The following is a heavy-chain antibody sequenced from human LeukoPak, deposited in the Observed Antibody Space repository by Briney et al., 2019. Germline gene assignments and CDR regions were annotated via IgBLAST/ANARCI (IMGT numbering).Heavy chain of an antibody. Sequence: RPGGSLRLSCAASGFSFDDYGMSWVRQAPGKGLEWVSAISGSGGSTYYADSVKGRFTISRDNSKNTLYLQMNSLRAEDTAVYYCAKDRFRATVTTTWFDPWGQGTLVTVSS. CDR1: GFSFDDYG. J-gene: IGHJ5*02. D-gene: IGHD4-17*01. CDR2: ISGSGGST. CDR3: AKDRFRATVTTTWFDP. V-gene: IGHV3-23*01.